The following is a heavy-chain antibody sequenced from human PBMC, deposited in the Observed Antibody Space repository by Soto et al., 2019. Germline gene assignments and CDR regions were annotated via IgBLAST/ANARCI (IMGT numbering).Heavy chain of an antibody. V-gene: IGHV3-33*01. CDR2: IWYDGSNK. CDR1: GFRFSTYA. D-gene: IGHD2-15*01. J-gene: IGHJ6*03. CDR3: ARDGEGGYCNGDTCYVGYFMDV. Sequence: QVQLVESGGGVVQPGRSLRLSCAASGFRFSTYAIHWVRQTPGRGLEWVALIWYDGSNKYYADSVKGRFTISRDNSKNTLYLEMSSLSAEDTAVYYCARDGEGGYCNGDTCYVGYFMDVWGQGTAVAVSS.